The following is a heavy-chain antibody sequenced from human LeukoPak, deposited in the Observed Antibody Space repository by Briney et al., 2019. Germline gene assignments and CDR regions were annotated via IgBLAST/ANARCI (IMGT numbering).Heavy chain of an antibody. CDR3: ARRATIFGVVIIRVFDY. D-gene: IGHD3-3*01. CDR1: GGSFSGYY. J-gene: IGHJ4*02. V-gene: IGHV4-34*01. Sequence: PSETLSLTCAVYGGSFSGYYWSWIRQPPGKGLEWIGEINHSGSTNYNPSLKSRVTISVDTSKNQFSLKLSSETAADTAVYYCARRATIFGVVIIRVFDYWGQGTLVTVSS. CDR2: INHSGST.